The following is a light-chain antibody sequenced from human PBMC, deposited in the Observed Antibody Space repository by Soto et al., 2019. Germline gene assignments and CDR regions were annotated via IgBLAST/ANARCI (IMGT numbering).Light chain of an antibody. CDR2: DVT. J-gene: IGLJ7*01. Sequence: QSALTQPRSVSGSPGQSVTISCTGTNSDIGNYNYVSWYQQHPGKAPKVMIYDVTKRPSGVPDRFSGSTSGNTASLTISGLQAEDEADYYCSSYTSSSTLVFGGGTQLTVL. V-gene: IGLV2-11*01. CDR1: NSDIGNYNY. CDR3: SSYTSSSTLV.